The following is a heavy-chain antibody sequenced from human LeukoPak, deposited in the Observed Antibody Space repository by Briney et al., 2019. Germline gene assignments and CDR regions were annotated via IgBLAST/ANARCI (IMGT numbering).Heavy chain of an antibody. V-gene: IGHV3-7*01. CDR2: IKEDGSVK. J-gene: IGHJ4*02. Sequence: HTGGSLRLSCAASEFTLSNYWLSWVRQAPGKGLEWVANIKEDGSVKNYVASVKGRFTISRDNAKNSLYLQMNSLRAEDTAVYYCAREVPGGSSWFDYRGQGTLVTVSS. CDR3: AREVPGGSSWFDY. CDR1: EFTLSNYW. D-gene: IGHD6-13*01.